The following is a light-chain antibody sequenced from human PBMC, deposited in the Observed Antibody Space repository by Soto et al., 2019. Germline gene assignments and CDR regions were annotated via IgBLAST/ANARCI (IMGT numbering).Light chain of an antibody. V-gene: IGKV3-20*01. CDR3: QHDGTSMWT. CDR2: DTS. CDR1: QSVSRSS. J-gene: IGKJ1*01. Sequence: IVLTQSPGTLSLSPGERATLSCRASQSVSRSSLSWYQQKPGHAPRLLIYDTSSRTTDIPDSFIGSGSGTYFSRTISSLEPEDFTLYYWQHDGTSMWTFGQGTTVELK.